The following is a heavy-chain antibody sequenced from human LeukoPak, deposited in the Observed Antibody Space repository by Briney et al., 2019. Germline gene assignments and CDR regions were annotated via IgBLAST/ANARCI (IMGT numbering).Heavy chain of an antibody. CDR2: IYHSGST. CDR1: GGSISGYY. CDR3: ARDWFRYCSGGSCFSWNWFDP. V-gene: IGHV4-38-2*02. D-gene: IGHD2-15*01. J-gene: IGHJ5*02. Sequence: SETLSLTCTVSGGSISGYYWSWIRQPPGKGLEWIGSIYHSGSTYYNPSLKSRVTISVDTSKNQFSLKLTSVTAADTAVYYCARDWFRYCSGGSCFSWNWFDPWGQGSLVTVSS.